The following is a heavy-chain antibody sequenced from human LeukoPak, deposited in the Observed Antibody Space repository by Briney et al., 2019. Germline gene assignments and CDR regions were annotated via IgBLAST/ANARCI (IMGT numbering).Heavy chain of an antibody. V-gene: IGHV4-34*01. CDR1: GGSFSGYY. Sequence: SETLSLTCAVYGGSFSGYYWSWLRQPPGKGLEWIGEINHSGSTNYNPSLKRRVTISVDTSKNQFSLKLSSVTAANTAMYYCASSDIRFGEPYFDYWGQGTLVTVSS. CDR2: INHSGST. D-gene: IGHD3-10*01. J-gene: IGHJ4*02. CDR3: ASSDIRFGEPYFDY.